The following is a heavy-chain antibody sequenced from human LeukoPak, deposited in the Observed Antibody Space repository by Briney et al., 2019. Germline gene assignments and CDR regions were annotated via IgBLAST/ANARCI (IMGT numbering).Heavy chain of an antibody. Sequence: PGASLRLSCAASEFTFSSYTINWVRQAPGKGLEWVSSISGSSYYIYYADSVRGRFTISRDNAKNSLHLQMNSLRAEDTAVYYCTSLGFDPDYWGQGTLVTVSS. V-gene: IGHV3-21*01. CDR3: TSLGFDPDY. CDR1: EFTFSSYT. D-gene: IGHD3-9*01. J-gene: IGHJ4*02. CDR2: ISGSSYYI.